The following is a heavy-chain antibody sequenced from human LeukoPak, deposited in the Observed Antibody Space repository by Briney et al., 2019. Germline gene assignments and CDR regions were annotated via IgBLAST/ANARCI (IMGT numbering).Heavy chain of an antibody. J-gene: IGHJ4*02. CDR3: ARDGLSEVGATTLDY. D-gene: IGHD1-26*01. Sequence: GASVKVSCKASGYTFTSYDINWVRQATGQGLEWMGWMNPNSGNTGYAQKFQGRVTITRNTSISTAYMELRSLRSDDTAVYYCARDGLSEVGATTLDYWGQGTLVTVSS. V-gene: IGHV1-8*03. CDR2: MNPNSGNT. CDR1: GYTFTSYD.